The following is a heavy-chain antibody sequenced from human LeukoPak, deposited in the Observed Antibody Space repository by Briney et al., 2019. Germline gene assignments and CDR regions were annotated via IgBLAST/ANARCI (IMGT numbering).Heavy chain of an antibody. CDR3: AKRWYCSSTSCYGFDS. CDR2: ISGNGVST. V-gene: IGHV3-23*01. J-gene: IGHJ4*02. D-gene: IGHD2-2*01. Sequence: PGGSLRLSCGASGFPLTSYAMSWVRQAPGKGLEWVAAISGNGVSTYYADSVKGRFTISRDISKNTLYLQMNSLRVEDTAVYYCAKRWYCSSTSCYGFDSWGQGTLVTVSS. CDR1: GFPLTSYA.